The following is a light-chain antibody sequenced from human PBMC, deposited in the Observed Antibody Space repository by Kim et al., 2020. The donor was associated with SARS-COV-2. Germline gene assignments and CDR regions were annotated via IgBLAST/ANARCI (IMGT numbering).Light chain of an antibody. J-gene: IGKJ4*01. CDR3: QQRSNWPLT. CDR1: QSVSSC. V-gene: IGKV3-11*01. Sequence: LSPGERVTLSCRASQSVSSCLAWYQQKPGQAPRLLIYHASNRATGIPARFSGGGSGTDFSLTISSLEPEDFAVYYCQQRSNWPLTFGGGTKVDIK. CDR2: HAS.